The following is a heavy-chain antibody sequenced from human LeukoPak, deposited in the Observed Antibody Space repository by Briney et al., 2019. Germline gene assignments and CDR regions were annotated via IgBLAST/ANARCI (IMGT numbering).Heavy chain of an antibody. CDR2: FHNSGTS. CDR1: DDSISDYY. CDR3: TRGAGWLIDY. J-gene: IGHJ4*02. Sequence: SETLSLTCTVSDDSISDYYRGWIRQPPGKGLEWIGYFHNSGTSTYNPSLKSRVTISADTSKNQFSLKLNSLTTADTAVYYCTRGAGWLIDYWGQGTLVTVSA. D-gene: IGHD3-16*01. V-gene: IGHV4-59*01.